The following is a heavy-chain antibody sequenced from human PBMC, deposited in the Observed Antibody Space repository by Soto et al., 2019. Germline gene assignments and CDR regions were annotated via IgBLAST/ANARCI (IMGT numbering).Heavy chain of an antibody. CDR1: GFTFSDYN. J-gene: IGHJ4*02. CDR2: ISSSSSYT. D-gene: IGHD3-9*01. Sequence: QVQLVESGGGLVKPGGSLRLSCAASGFTFSDYNMSWIRQAPGKGLEWVSYISSSSSYTNYADSVKGRFTISRDNAKNSLYLQMNSLRAEDTAVYYCARDVFDVLRYFDKPHKGVYYFDYWGQGTLVTVSS. V-gene: IGHV3-11*05. CDR3: ARDVFDVLRYFDKPHKGVYYFDY.